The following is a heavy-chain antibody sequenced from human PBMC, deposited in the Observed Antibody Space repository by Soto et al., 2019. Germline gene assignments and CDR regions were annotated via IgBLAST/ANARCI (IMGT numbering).Heavy chain of an antibody. CDR1: GGSISSGGYS. CDR3: ASGYGATALDAFDI. V-gene: IGHV4-30-2*01. CDR2: IYHSGST. Sequence: SETLSLTCAVSGGSISSGGYSWSWIRQPPGKGLEWIGYIYHSGSTYYNPSLKSRVTISVDRSKNQFSLKLSSVTAADTAVYYCASGYGATALDAFDIWGQGTMVTVSS. D-gene: IGHD4-17*01. J-gene: IGHJ3*02.